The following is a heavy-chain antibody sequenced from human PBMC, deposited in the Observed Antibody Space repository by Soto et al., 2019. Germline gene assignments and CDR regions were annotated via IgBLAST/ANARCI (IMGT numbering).Heavy chain of an antibody. CDR3: ATHTPYYDFWSGYYGNSNYYYYYGMDV. V-gene: IGHV1-24*01. J-gene: IGHJ6*02. CDR1: GYTLTELS. CDR2: FDPEDGET. D-gene: IGHD3-3*01. Sequence: ASVKVSCRVSGYTLTELSMHWVRQAPGKGREWMGGFDPEDGETIYAQKFQGRVTMTEDTSTDTAYMELSSLRSEDTAVYYCATHTPYYDFWSGYYGNSNYYYYYGMDVWGQGTTVTVSS.